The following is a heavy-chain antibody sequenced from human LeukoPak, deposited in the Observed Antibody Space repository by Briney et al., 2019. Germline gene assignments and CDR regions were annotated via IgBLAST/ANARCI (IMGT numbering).Heavy chain of an antibody. V-gene: IGHV3-23*05. CDR3: AKKSITVPGTPYFDY. CDR1: GFTFSNYA. CDR2: ISISSAGT. D-gene: IGHD6-19*01. Sequence: GGSLRLSCAASGFTFSNYAMNWVRQAPGEGLQWVSSISISSAGTYYADSVKGRFTISRDDSTNTLYLQMKSLRADDTALHFCAKKSITVPGTPYFDYWGQGTLVTVSS. J-gene: IGHJ4*02.